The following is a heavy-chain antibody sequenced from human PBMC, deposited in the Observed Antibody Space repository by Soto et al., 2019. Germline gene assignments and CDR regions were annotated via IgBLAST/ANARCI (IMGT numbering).Heavy chain of an antibody. V-gene: IGHV3-11*01. Sequence: PGGSLRLSCAASGFTFSDYYMSWIRQAPGKGLEWVSYISSSGSTIYYADSVKGRFTISRDNAKNSLYLQMNSLRAEDTAVYYCARAPRHYSTYWNYYYYMDVWGKGTTVTVSS. J-gene: IGHJ6*03. CDR2: ISSSGSTI. CDR1: GFTFSDYY. CDR3: ARAPRHYSTYWNYYYYMDV. D-gene: IGHD4-4*01.